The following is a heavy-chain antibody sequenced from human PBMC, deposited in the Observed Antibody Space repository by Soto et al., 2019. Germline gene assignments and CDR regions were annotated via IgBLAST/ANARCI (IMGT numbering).Heavy chain of an antibody. CDR1: GFTFSSYW. CDR2: INSDGSST. D-gene: IGHD4-4*01. V-gene: IGHV3-74*01. J-gene: IGHJ4*02. CDR3: ARDRPSLQAY. Sequence: GGSLRLSCAASGFTFSSYWMHWVRQAPGKGLVRVSRINSDGSSTSYADSVKGRFTISRDNAKNTLYLQMNSLRAEDTAVYYCARDRPSLQAYWGQGTLVTVSS.